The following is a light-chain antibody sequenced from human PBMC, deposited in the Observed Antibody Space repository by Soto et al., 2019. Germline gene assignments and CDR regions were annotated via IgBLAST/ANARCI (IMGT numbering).Light chain of an antibody. Sequence: DIQMTQSPSSLSASVGDRVTITCRASQTITTYLKWYQQKPGKAPKLLIYAASSLQSGVPSRFSGSGSGTDFTLTIRSLQPEDFATYYCQQSYSTPPWTFGQGTKVEIK. V-gene: IGKV1-39*01. CDR2: AAS. J-gene: IGKJ1*01. CDR3: QQSYSTPPWT. CDR1: QTITTY.